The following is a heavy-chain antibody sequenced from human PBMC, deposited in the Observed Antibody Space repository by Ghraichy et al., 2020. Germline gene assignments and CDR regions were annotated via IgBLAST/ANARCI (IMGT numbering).Heavy chain of an antibody. V-gene: IGHV3-7*03. Sequence: GGSLRLSCAASGFTFSSSWMSWVRQAPGKGLEWVANINSDGRGKYYVDSVKGRFTISRDNAENSLFLQMNSLGVEDTAVYYCATDRDGKDNWGQGTLVTVSS. CDR1: GFTFSSSW. D-gene: IGHD5-24*01. J-gene: IGHJ4*02. CDR3: ATDRDGKDN. CDR2: INSDGRGK.